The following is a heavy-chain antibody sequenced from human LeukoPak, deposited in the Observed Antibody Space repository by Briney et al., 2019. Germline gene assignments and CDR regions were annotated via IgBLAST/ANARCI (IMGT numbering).Heavy chain of an antibody. D-gene: IGHD5-12*01. J-gene: IGHJ6*02. V-gene: IGHV4-31*03. Sequence: SETLSLTCTVSGGSISSGGYYWSWIRQHPGKDLEWIGYIYYSGSTYYNPSLKSRVTISVDTSKNQFSLKLSSVTAADTAVYYCARDWLYGMDVWGQGTTVTVSS. CDR3: ARDWLYGMDV. CDR1: GGSISSGGYY. CDR2: IYYSGST.